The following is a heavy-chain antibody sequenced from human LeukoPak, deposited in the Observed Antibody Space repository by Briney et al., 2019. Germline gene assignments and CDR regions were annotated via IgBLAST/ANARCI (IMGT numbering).Heavy chain of an antibody. D-gene: IGHD2-2*01. CDR3: AREDCSSTSCPPWDWYYYYGMDV. CDR1: GYIFTGYY. J-gene: IGHJ6*02. V-gene: IGHV1-2*02. Sequence: GASVKVSCKASGYIFTGYYIHWVRQAPGQGLEWMGWINPNSGATNYAQRFQGRVTMTTDTSTSTAYMELRSLRSDDTAVYYCAREDCSSTSCPPWDWYYYYGMDVWGQGTTVTVSS. CDR2: INPNSGAT.